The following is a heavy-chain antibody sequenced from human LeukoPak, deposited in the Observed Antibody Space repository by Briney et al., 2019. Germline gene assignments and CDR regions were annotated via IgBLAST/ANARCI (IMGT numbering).Heavy chain of an antibody. D-gene: IGHD3-16*01. J-gene: IGHJ4*02. CDR2: IVGSGVAT. CDR3: AKFSAVWGTFDY. CDR1: RFTFSTYG. V-gene: IGHV3-23*01. Sequence: GGSLRLSWAASRFTFSTYGVRWVRQAPGEGLEWDSAIVGSGVATYYADSVKGRFTISRDNSKSTLYLQMNSLRAEDTAVYYCAKFSAVWGTFDYWGQGILVTVSS.